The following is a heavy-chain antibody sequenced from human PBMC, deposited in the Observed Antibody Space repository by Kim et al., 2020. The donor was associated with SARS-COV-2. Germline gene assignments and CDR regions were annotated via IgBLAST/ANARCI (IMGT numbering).Heavy chain of an antibody. CDR3: ARGHSYYDFWSGYLWFDP. CDR1: GFTFSSYA. J-gene: IGHJ5*02. Sequence: GGSLRLSCAASGFTFSSYAMHWVRQAPGKGLEWVAVISYDGSNKYYADSVKGRFTISRDNSKNTLYLQMNSLRAEDTAVYYCARGHSYYDFWSGYLWFDPWGQGTLVTVSS. V-gene: IGHV3-30-3*01. CDR2: ISYDGSNK. D-gene: IGHD3-3*01.